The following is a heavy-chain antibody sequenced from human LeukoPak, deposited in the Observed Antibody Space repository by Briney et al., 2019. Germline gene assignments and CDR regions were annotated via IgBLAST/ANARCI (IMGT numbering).Heavy chain of an antibody. J-gene: IGHJ3*02. Sequence: SETLSLTCAVYGGSFSGYYWSWIRQPPGKGLEWIGEINHSGSTNYNPSLKSRVTISVDTSKNQFSLKLSSVTAADTAVYYCARSRGTGTRKGAFDIWGQGTMVTVSS. CDR1: GGSFSGYY. V-gene: IGHV4-34*01. D-gene: IGHD1-7*01. CDR3: ARSRGTGTRKGAFDI. CDR2: INHSGST.